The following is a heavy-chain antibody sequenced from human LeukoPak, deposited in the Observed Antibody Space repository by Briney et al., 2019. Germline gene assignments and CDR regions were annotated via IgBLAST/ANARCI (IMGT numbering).Heavy chain of an antibody. V-gene: IGHV1-24*01. CDR3: ALVGSYVGSHDY. J-gene: IGHJ4*02. CDR1: GYTLTELS. Sequence: ASVKVSCKVSGYTLTELSMHWVRQGPGKGLEWMGGFDPEDGETIYAQKFQGRVTMTEDTSTDTAYMELSSLRSEDTAVYYCALVGSYVGSHDYWGQGTLVTVSS. D-gene: IGHD1-26*01. CDR2: FDPEDGET.